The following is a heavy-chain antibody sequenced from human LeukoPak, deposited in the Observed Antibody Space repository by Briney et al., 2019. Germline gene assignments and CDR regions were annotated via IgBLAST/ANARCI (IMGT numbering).Heavy chain of an antibody. J-gene: IGHJ6*03. Sequence: SETLSLTCTVSGGSINSTSYYWGWIRQPPGKGLEWIGSIYYGGSTYYNPSLKSRVTILVDVDTSKNQFSLKLSSVTAADTAVYYCARQLMIDYYYYYYYMDVWGRGTTVTISS. CDR1: GGSINSTSYY. D-gene: IGHD3-22*01. V-gene: IGHV4-39*01. CDR3: ARQLMIDYYYYYYYMDV. CDR2: IYYGGST.